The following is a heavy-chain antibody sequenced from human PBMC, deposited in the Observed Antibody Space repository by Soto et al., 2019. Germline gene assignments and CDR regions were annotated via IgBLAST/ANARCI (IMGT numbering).Heavy chain of an antibody. CDR1: GYTFTGYY. D-gene: IGHD1-26*01. CDR3: ARNQRGRMDV. Sequence: ASVKVSCKASGYTFTGYYMHWVRQAPGQGLEWMGWINPNSGGTNYAQKFQGRVTITADESTSTAYMELSSLRSEDTAVYYCARNQRGRMDVWGQGTTVTVSS. J-gene: IGHJ6*02. V-gene: IGHV1-2*02. CDR2: INPNSGGT.